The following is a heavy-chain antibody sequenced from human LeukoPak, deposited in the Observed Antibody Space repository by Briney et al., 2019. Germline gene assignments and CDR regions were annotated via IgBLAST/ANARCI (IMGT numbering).Heavy chain of an antibody. D-gene: IGHD3-22*01. V-gene: IGHV4-59*08. CDR1: GGAISSYY. Sequence: SENLSLNGTVSGGAISSYYWSWIRQPPGKGLEWFGYIYHSGSTNYNPSLKSRVTISVDPSKNQFSLKLSSVTAADTAVYYCARWSYYDSSGYYNFDYWGQGTLVTVSS. J-gene: IGHJ4*02. CDR3: ARWSYYDSSGYYNFDY. CDR2: IYHSGST.